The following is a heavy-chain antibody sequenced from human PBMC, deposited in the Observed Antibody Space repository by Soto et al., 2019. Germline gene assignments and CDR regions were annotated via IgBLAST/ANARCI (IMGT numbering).Heavy chain of an antibody. V-gene: IGHV4-34*01. J-gene: IGHJ6*02. CDR1: GGSFSGYY. CDR3: ASGTSYDFWSGLTRRPYYYGMDV. CDR2: INHSGST. D-gene: IGHD3-3*01. Sequence: SETLSLTCAVYGGSFSGYYWSWIRQPPGKGLEWIGEINHSGSTNYNPSLKSRVTISVDTSKNQFSLKLSSVTAAGTAVYYCASGTSYDFWSGLTRRPYYYGMDVWGQGTTVTVSS.